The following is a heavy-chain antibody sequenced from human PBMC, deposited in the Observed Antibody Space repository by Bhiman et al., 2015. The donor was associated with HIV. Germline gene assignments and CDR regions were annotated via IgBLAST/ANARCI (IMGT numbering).Heavy chain of an antibody. V-gene: IGHV3-66*01. CDR1: GFTFSAYA. Sequence: VQLVESGGGVVQSGRSLRLSCAASGFTFSAYALHWVRQAPGKGLEWVSVIYSGGSTYYADSVKGRFSISRDNSKNTLYLQMNSLRAEDTAVYYCASFYNIEVVPAAMSIPFDHWGQGTLVTVSS. J-gene: IGHJ4*02. CDR3: ASFYNIEVVPAAMSIPFDH. D-gene: IGHD2-2*01. CDR2: IYSGGST.